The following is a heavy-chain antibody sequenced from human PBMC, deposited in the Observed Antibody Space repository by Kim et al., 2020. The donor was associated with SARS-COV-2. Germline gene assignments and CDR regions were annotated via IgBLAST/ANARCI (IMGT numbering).Heavy chain of an antibody. CDR3: ATAVDFDY. Sequence: SETLSLTCAVYGGSFSGYYWSWIRQPPGKGLEWIGEINHSGSTNYNPSLKSRVTISVDTSKNQFSLTPSSVTAADTAVYSCATAVDFDYWGQGTLVTVSS. CDR1: GGSFSGYY. V-gene: IGHV4-34*01. J-gene: IGHJ4*02. CDR2: INHSGST.